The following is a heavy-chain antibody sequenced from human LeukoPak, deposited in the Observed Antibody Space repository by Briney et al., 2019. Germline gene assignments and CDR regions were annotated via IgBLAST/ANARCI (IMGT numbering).Heavy chain of an antibody. CDR3: VRHWVHDFGGSDWYFDL. V-gene: IGHV4-59*08. D-gene: IGHD4-23*01. Sequence: SETLSLTCTVSGDSLSRSSWSWIRQSPGGGLEWIGYMFYGGTTNHNPSLKGRVTMSMVTSKDQYSLSLSSVTAADTAVYFCVRHWVHDFGGSDWYFDLWGRGTLVTVSS. CDR2: MFYGGTT. J-gene: IGHJ2*01. CDR1: GDSLSRSS.